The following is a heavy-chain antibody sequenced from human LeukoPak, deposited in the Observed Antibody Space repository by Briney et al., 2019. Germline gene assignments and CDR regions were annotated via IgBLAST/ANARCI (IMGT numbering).Heavy chain of an antibody. CDR3: ARASVTYYYYYYMDV. CDR1: GGSITNYY. D-gene: IGHD4-11*01. CDR2: IHYSGST. Sequence: SETLSLTCTVSGGSITNYYWTWIRQPPGKGLEWIGYIHYSGSTNYNPSLKSRVTISVDTSKNQFSLKLSSVTAADTAVYYCARASVTYYYYYYMDVWGQGTTVTVSS. J-gene: IGHJ6*03. V-gene: IGHV4-59*01.